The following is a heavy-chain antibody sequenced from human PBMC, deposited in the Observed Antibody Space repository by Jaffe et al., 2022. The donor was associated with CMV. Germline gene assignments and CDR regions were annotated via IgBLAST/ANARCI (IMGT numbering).Heavy chain of an antibody. D-gene: IGHD3-10*01. CDR1: GFSLSNARMG. CDR3: ARSRGGSGSYYNLHYYYGMDV. J-gene: IGHJ6*02. V-gene: IGHV2-26*01. CDR2: IFSNDEK. Sequence: QVTLKESGPVLVKPTETLTLTCTVSGFSLSNARMGVSWIRQPPGKALEWLAHIFSNDEKSYSTSLKSRLTISKDTSKSQVVLTMTNMDPVDTATYYCARSRGGSGSYYNLHYYYGMDVWGQGTTVTVSS.